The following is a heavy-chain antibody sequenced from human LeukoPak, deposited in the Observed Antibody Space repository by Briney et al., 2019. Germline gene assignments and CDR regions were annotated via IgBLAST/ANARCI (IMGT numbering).Heavy chain of an antibody. V-gene: IGHV4-59*12. CDR3: ARGSRISMFGVTHMRGTFDI. CDR1: GGSISSYY. CDR2: IYYSGRT. Sequence: PSETLSLTCSVSGGSISSYYWSWIRQPPGKGLEWIGYIYYSGRTSYNPSLKSRVTISVDTSKNQVSLKLTSVTAADTAVYFCARGSRISMFGVTHMRGTFDIWGQGTTVTVSS. D-gene: IGHD3-3*01. J-gene: IGHJ3*02.